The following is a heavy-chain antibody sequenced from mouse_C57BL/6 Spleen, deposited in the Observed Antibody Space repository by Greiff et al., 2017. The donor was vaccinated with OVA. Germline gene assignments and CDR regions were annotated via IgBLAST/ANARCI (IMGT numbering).Heavy chain of an antibody. CDR2: IDPETGGT. V-gene: IGHV1-15*01. J-gene: IGHJ2*01. CDR3: TRRGELVAFAY. CDR1: GYTFTDYE. D-gene: IGHD4-1*01. Sequence: QVQLQQSGAELVRPGASVTLSCKASGYTFTDYEMHWVKQTPVHGLEWIGAIDPETGGTAYNQKFKGKAILTADKSSSTAYMELRSLTSEDSAVYYCTRRGELVAFAYWGQGTTLTVSS.